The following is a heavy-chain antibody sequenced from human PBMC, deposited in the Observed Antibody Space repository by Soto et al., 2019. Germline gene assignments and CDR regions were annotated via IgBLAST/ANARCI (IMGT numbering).Heavy chain of an antibody. CDR1: GYSFTSYW. CDR2: IDPSDSYT. J-gene: IGHJ6*02. CDR3: ARRSNRGDYYYGMDV. V-gene: IGHV5-10-1*01. Sequence: PGESLKISCKGSGYSFTSYWISWVRQMPGKGLEWMGRIDPSDSYTNYSPSFQGHVTISADKSISTAYLQWSSLKASDTAMYYCARRSNRGDYYYGMDVWGQGTTVSVSS. D-gene: IGHD2-2*01.